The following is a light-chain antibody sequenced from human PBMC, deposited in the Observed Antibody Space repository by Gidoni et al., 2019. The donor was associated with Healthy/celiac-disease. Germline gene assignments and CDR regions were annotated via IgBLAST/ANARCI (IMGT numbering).Light chain of an antibody. CDR2: DAS. CDR3: QQRSNWPPLT. J-gene: IGKJ4*01. Sequence: EIVLTQSPATLSLSPGERATLSCSASQIVSSYLAWYQQKPGQAPRILIYDASNRDTGIPARFSGSGSGTDFTLTISRLEAEDVAVYYWQQRSNWPPLTFGRGTKVEIK. CDR1: QIVSSY. V-gene: IGKV3-11*01.